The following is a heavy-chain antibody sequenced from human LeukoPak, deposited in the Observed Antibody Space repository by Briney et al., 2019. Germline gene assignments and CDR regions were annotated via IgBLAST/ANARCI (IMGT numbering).Heavy chain of an antibody. V-gene: IGHV3-74*01. CDR1: GFTFSSYW. D-gene: IGHD4-17*01. J-gene: IGHJ4*02. CDR3: ARESGSVTSEVDFDY. Sequence: GGSLRLSCAASGFTFSSYWMHWVRQAPGKGLVWVSRINTDGSSTSYADSVKGRFTISRDNAKNTLYLQMNSLRAEDTAVYYCARESGSVTSEVDFDYWGQGTLVTVSS. CDR2: INTDGSST.